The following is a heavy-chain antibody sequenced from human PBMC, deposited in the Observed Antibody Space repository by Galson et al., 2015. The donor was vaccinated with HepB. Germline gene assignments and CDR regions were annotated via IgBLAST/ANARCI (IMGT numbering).Heavy chain of an antibody. J-gene: IGHJ3*02. CDR1: GFTFSSYW. D-gene: IGHD6-19*01. CDR3: AREAGYSSGWSQAFDI. CDR2: INSDGSST. V-gene: IGHV3-74*01. Sequence: SLRLSCAASGFTFSSYWMHWVRQAPGKGLVWVSRINSDGSSTSYADSVKGRFTISRDNAKNTLYLQMNSLRAEDTAVYYCAREAGYSSGWSQAFDIWGQGTMVTVSS.